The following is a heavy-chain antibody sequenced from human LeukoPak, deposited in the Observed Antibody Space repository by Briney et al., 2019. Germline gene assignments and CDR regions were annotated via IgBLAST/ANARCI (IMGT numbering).Heavy chain of an antibody. CDR3: ARGRRSSGYWYYFDY. D-gene: IGHD3-22*01. CDR2: IYHSGST. CDR1: GGSISSGGYS. Sequence: SETLPLTCTVSGGSISSGGYSWSWIRQPPGKGLEWIGYIYHSGSTYYNPSLKSRVTISVDRSKNQFSLKLSSVTAADTAVYYCARGRRSSGYWYYFDYWGQGTLVTVSS. V-gene: IGHV4-30-2*01. J-gene: IGHJ4*02.